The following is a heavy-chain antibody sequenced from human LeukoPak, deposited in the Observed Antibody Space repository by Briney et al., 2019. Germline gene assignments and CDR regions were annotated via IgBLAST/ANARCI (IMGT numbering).Heavy chain of an antibody. CDR3: ARAGYTYTWPPSYYYGMDV. CDR2: IYSGGST. V-gene: IGHV3-53*01. D-gene: IGHD2-2*02. Sequence: GSLRLSCAASGFTVSNNYMSWVRQAPGKGLEWVSVIYSGGSTYYADSVKGRFTISRDNSKNTLYLQMNSLRADDTAVYYCARAGYTYTWPPSYYYGMDVWGQGTTVTASS. CDR1: GFTVSNNY. J-gene: IGHJ6*02.